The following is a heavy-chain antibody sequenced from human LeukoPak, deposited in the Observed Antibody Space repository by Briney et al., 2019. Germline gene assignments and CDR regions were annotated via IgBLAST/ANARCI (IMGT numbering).Heavy chain of an antibody. J-gene: IGHJ4*02. D-gene: IGHD4/OR15-4a*01. V-gene: IGHV3-23*01. Sequence: GGSLRLSCAASGFTFSSHAMSWLRQAPEKGPEWVSAVSDSGDGSYYAESVKGRFIISRDDSRNTLYLQMNSRRAEDSAVYYCARDSPVLTLWGQGTLVTVSS. CDR1: GFTFSSHA. CDR2: VSDSGDGS. CDR3: ARDSPVLTL.